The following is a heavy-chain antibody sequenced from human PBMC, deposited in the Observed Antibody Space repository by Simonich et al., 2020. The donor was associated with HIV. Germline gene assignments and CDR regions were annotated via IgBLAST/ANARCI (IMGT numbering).Heavy chain of an antibody. V-gene: IGHV4-59*01. D-gene: IGHD6-13*01. CDR3: ARQPRIAAAGGGWFDP. CDR2: IYYSGTT. J-gene: IGHJ5*02. CDR1: GGSFSTYY. Sequence: QVQLQESGPGLVKPSETLSLTCTVSGGSFSTYYWSWIRQPPGKGLEWIWYIYYSGTTHYNPSLKSRVTISVYASKEQFSLKLSSVTAADTAVYYCARQPRIAAAGGGWFDPWGQGTLVTVSS.